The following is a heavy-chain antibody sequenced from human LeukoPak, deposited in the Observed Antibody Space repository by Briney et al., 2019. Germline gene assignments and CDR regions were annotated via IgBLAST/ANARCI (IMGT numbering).Heavy chain of an antibody. D-gene: IGHD6-13*01. Sequence: PSETLSLTCTVSGGSISSSSYYWGWIRQPPGKGLEWIGSIYYSGSTYYNPSLKSRVTISVDTSKNQFSLKLSSVTAADTAVYYCARYGSSWYGPLFDYWGQGTLVAVSS. V-gene: IGHV4-39*07. J-gene: IGHJ4*02. CDR1: GGSISSSSYY. CDR3: ARYGSSWYGPLFDY. CDR2: IYYSGST.